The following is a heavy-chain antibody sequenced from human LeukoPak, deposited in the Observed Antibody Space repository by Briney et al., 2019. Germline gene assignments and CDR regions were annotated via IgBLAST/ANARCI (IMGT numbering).Heavy chain of an antibody. CDR3: ARGWQWLVESSAFDI. J-gene: IGHJ3*02. CDR2: INPNSGGT. Sequence: ASVKVSCKASGYTFTGYYIHWVRQAPRQGLEWVGRINPNSGGTKYAEKFQGRVTMTRDRSISTAYMELTRLRSDDTAVYYCARGWQWLVESSAFDIWGQGTKVTVSS. CDR1: GYTFTGYY. V-gene: IGHV1-2*06. D-gene: IGHD6-19*01.